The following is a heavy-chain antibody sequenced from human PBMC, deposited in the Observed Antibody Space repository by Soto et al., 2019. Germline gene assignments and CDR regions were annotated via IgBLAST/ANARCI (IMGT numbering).Heavy chain of an antibody. CDR3: ARGYGAYYYYYGMDV. CDR1: GFAFSSYD. J-gene: IGHJ6*02. D-gene: IGHD4-17*01. V-gene: IGHV3-13*01. Sequence: LRLSCAASGFAFSSYDMHWVRQATGKGLGWVSAIGTAGDTYYPGSVKGRFTISRENAKNSLYLQMNSLRAGDTAVYYCARGYGAYYYYYGMDVWGQGTTVTVSS. CDR2: IGTAGDT.